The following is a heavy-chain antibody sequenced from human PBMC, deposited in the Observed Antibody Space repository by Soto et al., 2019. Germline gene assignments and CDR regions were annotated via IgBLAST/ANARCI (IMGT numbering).Heavy chain of an antibody. CDR1: GFTFSSYA. CDR3: AKDPNYDFWSGYQSY. Sequence: GGSLRLSCAASGFTFSSYAMSWVRQAPGKGLEWVSAISGSGGSTYYADSVKGRFTISRDNSKNTLYLQMNSLRAEDTAVYYCAKDPNYDFWSGYQSYWGQGTLVTVSS. V-gene: IGHV3-23*01. J-gene: IGHJ4*02. CDR2: ISGSGGST. D-gene: IGHD3-3*01.